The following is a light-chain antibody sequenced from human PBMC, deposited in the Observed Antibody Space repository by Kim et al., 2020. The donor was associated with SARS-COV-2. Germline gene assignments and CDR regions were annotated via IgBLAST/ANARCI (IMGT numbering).Light chain of an antibody. J-gene: IGKJ1*01. V-gene: IGKV1-16*02. CDR1: QGINNY. CDR2: AAS. CDR3: QQYGSYPQT. Sequence: ASVGDRVTITCRASQGINNYLAWFQQKPGKAPKSLIYAASKLHSGVPSKFSGSGSGTDFTLTISSLQTEDFATYYCQQYGSYPQTFGQGTKVDIK.